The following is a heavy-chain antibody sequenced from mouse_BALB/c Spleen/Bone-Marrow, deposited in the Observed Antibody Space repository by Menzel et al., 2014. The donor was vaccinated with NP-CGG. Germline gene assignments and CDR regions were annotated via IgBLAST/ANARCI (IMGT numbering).Heavy chain of an antibody. CDR3: TRAGNYGNYYAMDY. D-gene: IGHD2-1*01. Sequence: VHLQQSGAELVRPGASVKLSCKASGYTFTSYWINWVKQRPGQGLEWIGNIYPSDSYTNYNQKFKDKATLTVDKSSSTAYMQLSSPTSEDSAVYFCTRAGNYGNYYAMDYWGQGTSVTVSS. J-gene: IGHJ4*01. V-gene: IGHV1-69*02. CDR2: IYPSDSYT. CDR1: GYTFTSYW.